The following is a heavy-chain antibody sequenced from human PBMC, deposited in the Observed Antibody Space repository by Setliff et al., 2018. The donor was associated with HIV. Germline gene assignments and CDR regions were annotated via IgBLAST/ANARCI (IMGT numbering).Heavy chain of an antibody. CDR2: ISPYNGHT. V-gene: IGHV1-18*01. Sequence: ASVKVSCKTSGFAFTNYGFTWVRQAPGQGLEWLGWISPYNGHTNFAQKFQGRVTMTTDTATSTAYMEVRSLRSDDTAVYYCARTDYGGNSGGNYFDYWGQGSLVTVSS. D-gene: IGHD4-17*01. J-gene: IGHJ4*02. CDR3: ARTDYGGNSGGNYFDY. CDR1: GFAFTNYG.